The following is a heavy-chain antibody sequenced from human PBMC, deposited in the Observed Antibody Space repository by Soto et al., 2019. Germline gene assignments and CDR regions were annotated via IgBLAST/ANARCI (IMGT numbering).Heavy chain of an antibody. D-gene: IGHD2-2*01. Sequence: SETLSSTCTVSGSSISSYYWSWIRQPPGKGLEWIGYIYYSGSTNYNPSLKSRVTISVDTSKNQFSLKLSSVTAADTAVYYCARGEGYCSSTSCYYFDYWGQGTLVTVSS. CDR3: ARGEGYCSSTSCYYFDY. CDR2: IYYSGST. J-gene: IGHJ4*02. V-gene: IGHV4-59*01. CDR1: GSSISSYY.